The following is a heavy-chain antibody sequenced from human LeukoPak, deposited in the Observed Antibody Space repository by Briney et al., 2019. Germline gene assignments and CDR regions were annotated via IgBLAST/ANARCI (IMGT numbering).Heavy chain of an antibody. Sequence: PGGSLRFSCAASGFTFSNYAMSWVRQAPGKGLEWVSAVSGSGDSTYYAGSVKGRFTISRDNSKNTVYLQMNSLRAEDTAVYYCAKDNLLAQSDSTLGKNHLDYWGQGTLVTVSS. D-gene: IGHD2/OR15-2a*01. CDR2: VSGSGDST. J-gene: IGHJ4*02. CDR3: AKDNLLAQSDSTLGKNHLDY. CDR1: GFTFSNYA. V-gene: IGHV3-23*01.